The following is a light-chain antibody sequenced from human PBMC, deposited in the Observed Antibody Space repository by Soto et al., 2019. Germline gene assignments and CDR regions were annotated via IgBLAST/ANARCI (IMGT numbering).Light chain of an antibody. CDR1: QSVSSN. CDR3: QQYNNWPPPFT. Sequence: EIVMTQSPATLSESPGERATLSCRASQSVSSNLAWYQQKPGQAPRLLIYGASTRATGIPARFSDSGSGTEFTLTIRSLQSEDFAVYYCQQYNNWPPPFTFGPGTKVDIK. V-gene: IGKV3-15*01. J-gene: IGKJ3*01. CDR2: GAS.